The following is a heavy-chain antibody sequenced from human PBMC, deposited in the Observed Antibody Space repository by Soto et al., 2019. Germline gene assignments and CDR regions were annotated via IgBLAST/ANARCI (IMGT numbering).Heavy chain of an antibody. J-gene: IGHJ6*02. CDR1: GFTFSSYA. V-gene: IGHV3-30-3*01. CDR2: ISYDGSNK. CDR3: AREVLGYCISTSCNSSPYYYYGMDV. Sequence: HPGGSLRLSCAASGFTFSSYAMHWVRQAPGKGLEWVAVISYDGSNKYYADSVKGRFTISRDNSKNTLYLQMNSLRAEDTAVYYCAREVLGYCISTSCNSSPYYYYGMDVWGQGTTVTVSS. D-gene: IGHD2-2*01.